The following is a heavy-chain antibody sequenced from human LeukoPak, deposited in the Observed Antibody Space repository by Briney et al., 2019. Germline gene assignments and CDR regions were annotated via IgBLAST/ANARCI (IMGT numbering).Heavy chain of an antibody. CDR1: GFTFSSYS. Sequence: GGSLRLSCAASGFTFSSYSMNWVRQAPGKGLEWVSSISSSSSYIYYADSVKGRFTISRDNAKNSLYLQMNSLRAEDTAVYYCARGITIFGVVISYYFDYWGQGTLVTVSS. J-gene: IGHJ4*02. V-gene: IGHV3-21*01. D-gene: IGHD3-3*01. CDR3: ARGITIFGVVISYYFDY. CDR2: ISSSSSYI.